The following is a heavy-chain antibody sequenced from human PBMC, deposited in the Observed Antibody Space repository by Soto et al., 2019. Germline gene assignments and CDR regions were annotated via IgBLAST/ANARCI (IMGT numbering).Heavy chain of an antibody. D-gene: IGHD1-26*01. J-gene: IGHJ6*02. Sequence: VGSLRLSCAASGFTFSDYYMSWIRQAPGKGLEWVSYISSSSSYTNYADSVKGRFTISRDNAKDSLYLQMNSLRAEDTAVYYCARDRGIVGAGAYYYGMDVWGQGTTVTVSS. V-gene: IGHV3-11*06. CDR1: GFTFSDYY. CDR2: ISSSSSYT. CDR3: ARDRGIVGAGAYYYGMDV.